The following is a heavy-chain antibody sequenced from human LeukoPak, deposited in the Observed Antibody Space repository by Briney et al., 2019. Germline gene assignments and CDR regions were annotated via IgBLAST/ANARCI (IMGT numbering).Heavy chain of an antibody. CDR2: INPDSGFT. D-gene: IGHD3-16*01. CDR3: APTAEAYTSWWKV. Sequence: GASVKVSCKASGYKFTDDYMHWVRQAPGQGLEFMGWINPDSGFTNYAQKFKGRVTMTRDTSISTAYLEVRSLTSDDTAVYYCAPTAEAYTSWWKVWGQGTLVTVSP. V-gene: IGHV1-2*02. J-gene: IGHJ4*02. CDR1: GYKFTDDY.